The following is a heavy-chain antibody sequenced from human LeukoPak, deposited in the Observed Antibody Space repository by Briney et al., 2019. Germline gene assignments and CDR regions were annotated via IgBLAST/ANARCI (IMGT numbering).Heavy chain of an antibody. CDR2: IKEDGTYT. V-gene: IGHV3-74*01. D-gene: IGHD3-10*01. J-gene: IGHJ4*02. CDR1: GFSFSKYW. CDR3: ARDLWFGSNDY. Sequence: PGGSLRLSCAASGFSFSKYWMHWVRQTPGEGLVWVARIKEDGTYTSYADSVKGRFTISRDNARNTVFLQMNSLRAEDTAVYYCARDLWFGSNDYWGQGTLVTVSS.